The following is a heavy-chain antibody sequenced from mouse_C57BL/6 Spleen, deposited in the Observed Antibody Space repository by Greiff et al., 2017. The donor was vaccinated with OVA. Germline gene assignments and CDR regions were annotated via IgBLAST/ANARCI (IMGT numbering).Heavy chain of an antibody. J-gene: IGHJ2*01. CDR2: IRLKSDNYAT. CDR1: GFTFSNYW. D-gene: IGHD1-1*01. Sequence: DVQLQESGGGLVQPGGSMKLSCVASGFTFSNYWMNWFRQSPEKGLVWVAHIRLKSDNYATHYAESVKGWFTISRDDSKSSVYLQMNNLRAEDTGIYYCTGGYGSRFDYWGQGTTLTVSS. V-gene: IGHV6-3*01. CDR3: TGGYGSRFDY.